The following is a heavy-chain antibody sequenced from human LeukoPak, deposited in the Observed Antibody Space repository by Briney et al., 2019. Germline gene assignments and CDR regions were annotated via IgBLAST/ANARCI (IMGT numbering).Heavy chain of an antibody. CDR2: IRSSGSPI. CDR1: GFTFSGYS. J-gene: IGHJ4*02. V-gene: IGHV3-48*02. CDR3: VRDPDTLDY. Sequence: GGSLRLSCAASGFTFSGYSMNWVRQAPGKGLEWVAYIRSSGSPIYYADSVKGRFTISRDNAKNSLYLQMNSLRDEDTAVYYCVRDPDTLDYWGQGTLVTVSS.